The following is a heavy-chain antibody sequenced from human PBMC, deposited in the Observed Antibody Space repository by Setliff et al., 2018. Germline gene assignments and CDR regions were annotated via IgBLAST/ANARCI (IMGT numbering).Heavy chain of an antibody. CDR3: ARGGIVVVTAILYGMDV. D-gene: IGHD2-21*02. CDR1: GYTFTNYG. V-gene: IGHV1-18*01. J-gene: IGHJ6*02. CDR2: IGAYNGNT. Sequence: ASVKVSCKASGYTFTNYGVTWVRQAPGQGLEWMGWIGAYNGNTYNAHKFQGRVTMTRNTSISTAYMELSSLRSEDTAVYYCARGGIVVVTAILYGMDVWGQGTTVTVSS.